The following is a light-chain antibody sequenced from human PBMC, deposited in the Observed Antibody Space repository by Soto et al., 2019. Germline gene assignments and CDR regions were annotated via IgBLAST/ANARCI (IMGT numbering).Light chain of an antibody. CDR2: AAS. Sequence: EFVLMQSPGTLSLSPGERATLSCRAGQSVGSNFLAWYQQKPGQAPRLLIYAASSRATGIPDRFSGSGSGTDFTLTITRLEPEDVAVYYCQQYGTSHLTFGGGTKVEIK. CDR3: QQYGTSHLT. CDR1: QSVGSNF. V-gene: IGKV3-20*01. J-gene: IGKJ4*01.